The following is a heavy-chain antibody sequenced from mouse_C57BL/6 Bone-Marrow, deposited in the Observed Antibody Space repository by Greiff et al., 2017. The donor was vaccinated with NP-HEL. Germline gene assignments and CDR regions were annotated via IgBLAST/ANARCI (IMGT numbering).Heavy chain of an antibody. CDR1: GYAFSSSW. Sequence: QVQLQQSGPELVKPGASVKISCKASGYAFSSSWMNWVKQRPGKGLEWIGRIYPGDGDTNYNGKFKGKATLTADKSSSTAYMQLSSLTSEDSAVYFCARSPPYYFDYRGQGTTPPVPS. V-gene: IGHV1-82*01. J-gene: IGHJ2*01. CDR3: ARSPPYYFDY. CDR2: IYPGDGDT.